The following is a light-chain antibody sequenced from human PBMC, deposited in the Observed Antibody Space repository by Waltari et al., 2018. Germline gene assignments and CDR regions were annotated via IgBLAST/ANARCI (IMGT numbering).Light chain of an antibody. J-gene: IGKJ1*01. V-gene: IGKV3-20*01. Sequence: EIVLTQSPGTLSLSLGERATLSYRASQSVSRALAWYQQKPDQAPRLLIYDASTRATGIPDRFSGSGSGTDFSLTISRLEPDDFAVYYCQHYVRLPATFGQGTTVEI. CDR3: QHYVRLPAT. CDR2: DAS. CDR1: QSVSRA.